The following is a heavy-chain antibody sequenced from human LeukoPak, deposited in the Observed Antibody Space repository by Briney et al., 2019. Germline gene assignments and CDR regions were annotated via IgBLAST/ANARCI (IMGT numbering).Heavy chain of an antibody. CDR3: ARGEMGIAVAGIVTSPFDY. CDR2: ISYDGSNK. V-gene: IGHV3-30*03. CDR1: GFTFSSYG. Sequence: GGSLRLSCAASGFTFSSYGMHWVRQAPGKGLEWVAVISYDGSNKYYADSVKGRFTISRDNSKNTLYLQMNSLRAEDTAVYYCARGEMGIAVAGIVTSPFDYWGQGTLVTVSS. D-gene: IGHD6-19*01. J-gene: IGHJ4*02.